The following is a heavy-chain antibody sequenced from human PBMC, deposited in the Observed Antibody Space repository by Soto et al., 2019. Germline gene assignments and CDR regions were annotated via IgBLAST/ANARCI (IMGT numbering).Heavy chain of an antibody. CDR3: ARGNVLLWVAELLD. Sequence: QVHLLQSGDEVKKPGASVKVSCKASGYTFNKFGITLVRQAPGQVLEWMGWISVYNGNTIYIEKLRGRVTMTTDSSTSTADMELRSLQSDDTAVYYCARGNVLLWVAELLDWGQGTLVTVSS. J-gene: IGHJ4*02. V-gene: IGHV1-18*01. D-gene: IGHD3-10*01. CDR1: GYTFNKFG. CDR2: ISVYNGNT.